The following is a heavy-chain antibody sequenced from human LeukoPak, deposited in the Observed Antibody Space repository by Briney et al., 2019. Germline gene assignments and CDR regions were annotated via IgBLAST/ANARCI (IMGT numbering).Heavy chain of an antibody. J-gene: IGHJ4*02. CDR3: AAPYSSGWYSQFLFDY. Sequence: GGSLRLSCAASGFTFSSYAMSWVRQAPGKGLEWVSAISGSGGSTYYADSVKGRFTISRDNSKNTLYLQMNSLRAEDTAVYYCAAPYSSGWYSQFLFDYWGQGTLVTVSS. CDR2: ISGSGGST. CDR1: GFTFSSYA. D-gene: IGHD6-19*01. V-gene: IGHV3-23*01.